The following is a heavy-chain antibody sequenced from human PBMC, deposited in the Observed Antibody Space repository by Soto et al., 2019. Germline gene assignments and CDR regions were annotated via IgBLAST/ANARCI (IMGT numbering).Heavy chain of an antibody. CDR3: AIARVADSSLDH. Sequence: GGSLRLSCAASGFTFSSYAMSWVRQAPGKGLEWVSAISGSGGSTYYTDSVKGRFTISRDNPRNTLFLHVNSPRADDTAVYNCAIARVADSSLDHWGQGTLVTVSS. CDR1: GFTFSSYA. CDR2: ISGSGGST. V-gene: IGHV3-23*01. D-gene: IGHD3-3*01. J-gene: IGHJ4*02.